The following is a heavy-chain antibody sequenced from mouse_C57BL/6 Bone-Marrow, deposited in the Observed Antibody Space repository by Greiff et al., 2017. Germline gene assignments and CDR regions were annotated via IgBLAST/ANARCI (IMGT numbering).Heavy chain of an antibody. CDR2: WNSDNY. Sequence: QVTLTVSGPGILQPSQFLSLACTFSGLSLSTSGMGLSWPRKPSGKALEWLASIWNSDNYHNSSFKSRLTISKETPNHQVFLKLPSADTADSTTYYGAWREQGITPYCYTMDYWGQGTSVTVSS. V-gene: IGHV8-2*01. CDR1: LSLSTSGMGL. CDR3: WREQGITPYCYTMDY. J-gene: IGHJ4*01. D-gene: IGHD2-4*01.